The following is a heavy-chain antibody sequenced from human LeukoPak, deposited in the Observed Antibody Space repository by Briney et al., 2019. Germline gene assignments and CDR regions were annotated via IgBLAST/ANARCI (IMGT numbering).Heavy chain of an antibody. CDR2: MNPHSGDT. Sequence: ASVKVSCKASGYSFSNYDINWVRLRQATGQGPEWMGWMNPHSGDTGSPQRFRGRVSMTWDTSISTAYLELSGLTSDDTAVYYCARGPDTSSWTAEYFQHWGQGTLVTVSS. V-gene: IGHV1-8*01. D-gene: IGHD6-13*01. J-gene: IGHJ1*01. CDR1: GYSFSNYD. CDR3: ARGPDTSSWTAEYFQH.